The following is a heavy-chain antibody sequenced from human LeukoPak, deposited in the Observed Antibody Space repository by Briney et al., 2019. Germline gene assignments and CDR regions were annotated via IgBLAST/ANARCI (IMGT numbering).Heavy chain of an antibody. J-gene: IGHJ4*02. V-gene: IGHV3-48*03. CDR2: VSSSGSTI. CDR1: GFTFSSYE. CDR3: ARDMGGYYYDILAGYSWDY. Sequence: GGSLRLSCAASGFTFSSYEMNWVRQAPRKGLEWVSYVSSSGSTIYYADSLKGRFTISRDNAKNSLYLQMNSLRAEDTAVYYCARDMGGYYYDILAGYSWDYWGQGTLVTVSS. D-gene: IGHD3-9*01.